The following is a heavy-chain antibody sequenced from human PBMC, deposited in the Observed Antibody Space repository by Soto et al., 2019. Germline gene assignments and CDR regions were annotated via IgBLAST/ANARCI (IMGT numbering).Heavy chain of an antibody. V-gene: IGHV3-30*18. CDR1: GFTFSSYG. Sequence: SLRLSCAASGFTFSSYGMHWVRQAPGKGLEWVAVISYDGSNKYYADSVKGRFTISRDNSKNTLYLQMNSLRAEDTAVYYCAKGGTYYYDSSGYSGDYWGQGTLVTVSS. CDR2: ISYDGSNK. J-gene: IGHJ4*02. CDR3: AKGGTYYYDSSGYSGDY. D-gene: IGHD3-22*01.